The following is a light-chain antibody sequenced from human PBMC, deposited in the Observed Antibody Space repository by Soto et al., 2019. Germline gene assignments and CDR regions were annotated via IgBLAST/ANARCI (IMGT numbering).Light chain of an antibody. J-gene: IGLJ2*01. CDR2: GNS. CDR3: RSSDSSLRVVV. CDR1: SSNIGAGYD. Sequence: QSVLTQPPSVSGAPGQRVIISCTGSSSNIGAGYDVHWYQQLPGTAPKVLIYGNSNRPSGVPDRFSGSKSGTSASLAITGLQAEDEADSCCRSSDSSLRVVVFGGGTQLTVL. V-gene: IGLV1-40*01.